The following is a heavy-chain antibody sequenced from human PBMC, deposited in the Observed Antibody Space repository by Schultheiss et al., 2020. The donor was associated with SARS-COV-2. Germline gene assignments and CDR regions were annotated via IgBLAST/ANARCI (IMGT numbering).Heavy chain of an antibody. V-gene: IGHV3-48*03. CDR3: ARDLVVQGVRNYYYYGMDV. CDR1: GFTFSSYE. CDR2: ISSSGSTI. Sequence: GGSLRLSCAASGFTFSSYEMNWVRQAPGKGLEWVSYISSSGSTIYYADSVKGRFTISRDNSKNTLYLQMNSLRAEDTAVYYCARDLVVQGVRNYYYYGMDVWGQGTTVTVSS. J-gene: IGHJ6*02. D-gene: IGHD3-10*01.